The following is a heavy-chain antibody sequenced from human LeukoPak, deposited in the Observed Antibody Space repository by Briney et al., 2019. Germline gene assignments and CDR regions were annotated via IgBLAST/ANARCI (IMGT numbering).Heavy chain of an antibody. CDR2: IYTSGGT. Sequence: SEILSLTCTVSGGSISSYYWSWIRQPAGKGLEWIGRIYTSGGTNYNPSLNSRVTISVDKSKNQFSLKLSSVTAADTAVYYCARGGYDSSSNFRIDYWGQGALVTVSS. J-gene: IGHJ4*02. D-gene: IGHD3-22*01. CDR1: GGSISSYY. V-gene: IGHV4-4*07. CDR3: ARGGYDSSSNFRIDY.